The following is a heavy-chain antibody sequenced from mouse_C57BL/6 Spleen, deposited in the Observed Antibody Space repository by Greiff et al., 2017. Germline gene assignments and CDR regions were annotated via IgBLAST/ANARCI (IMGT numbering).Heavy chain of an antibody. Sequence: EVMLVESGEGLVKPGGSLKLSCAASGFTFSSYAMSWVRQTPEKRLEWVAYISSGGDYIYYADTVKGRFTISRDNARNTLYLQMSSLKSEDTAMYYCTRLYYGSSYYFDYWGQGTTLTVSS. CDR2: ISSGGDYI. CDR3: TRLYYGSSYYFDY. J-gene: IGHJ2*01. D-gene: IGHD1-1*01. CDR1: GFTFSSYA. V-gene: IGHV5-9-1*02.